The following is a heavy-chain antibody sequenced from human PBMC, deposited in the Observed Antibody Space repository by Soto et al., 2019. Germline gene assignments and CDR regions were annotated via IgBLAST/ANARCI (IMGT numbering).Heavy chain of an antibody. CDR1: GFTFRSYG. CDR2: ISNDGTKK. CDR3: GKDTIDGSGGDCPLFYCYGMAV. J-gene: IGHJ6*02. Sequence: QVQLVESGGGVVQPGKSLRLSCATSGFTFRSYGMHWVRQAPGKGLEWLAVISNDGTKKFFADSVKGRLTLSRDNARNTLDLQINSLRAEDTAVYSSGKDTIDGSGGDCPLFYCYGMAVWGQGTTVTVS. D-gene: IGHD2-21*02. V-gene: IGHV3-30*18.